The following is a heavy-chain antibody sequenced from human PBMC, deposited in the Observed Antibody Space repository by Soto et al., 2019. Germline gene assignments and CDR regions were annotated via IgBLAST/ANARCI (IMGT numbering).Heavy chain of an antibody. J-gene: IGHJ4*02. D-gene: IGHD3-10*01. Sequence: SQTRSLTCAISGDRVSSNSAAWNWIRQSPSRGLDWLGRTYYRSKWYNDYAVSVKSRITVNPDTSKNQFSLQLNSVTPEETVVYYCAGSTFGAVDYWGQGALVTVS. CDR2: TYYRSKWYN. CDR3: AGSTFGAVDY. V-gene: IGHV6-1*01. CDR1: GDRVSSNSAA.